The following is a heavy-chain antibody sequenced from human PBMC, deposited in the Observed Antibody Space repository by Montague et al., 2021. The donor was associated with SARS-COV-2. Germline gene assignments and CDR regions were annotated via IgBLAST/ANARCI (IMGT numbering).Heavy chain of an antibody. J-gene: IGHJ4*02. CDR3: ARSTSGWFID. Sequence: SETLSLTCSVSGGSISSTSFFWAWIRQPPGKGLEWVGGMYSSGTTYYXRSLKSRVTISGDTSRNQLSVRLSSVTAADTAVYYCARSTSGWFIDWGQGTLVTVSS. CDR2: MYSSGTT. CDR1: GGSISSTSFF. V-gene: IGHV4-39*01. D-gene: IGHD6-19*01.